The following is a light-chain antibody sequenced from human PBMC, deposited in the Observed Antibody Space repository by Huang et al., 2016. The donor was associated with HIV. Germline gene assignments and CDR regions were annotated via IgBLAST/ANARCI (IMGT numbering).Light chain of an antibody. CDR2: SAS. CDR3: QQGYSALIT. CDR1: QNINTY. V-gene: IGKV1-39*01. Sequence: DILLTQSPSSLSASVGDSVTITCRASQNINTYLTCYQQKPGKAPNLLIHSASTLQAGVPSRGSGSGSGTDFTLTVNSLQPEDSATYYCQQGYSALITFGQGTRL. J-gene: IGKJ5*01.